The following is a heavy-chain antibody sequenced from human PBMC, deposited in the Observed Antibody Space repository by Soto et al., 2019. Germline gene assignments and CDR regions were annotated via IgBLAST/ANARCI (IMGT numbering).Heavy chain of an antibody. D-gene: IGHD3-10*01. CDR2: TYYRSKWYN. Sequence: QTLSLTCAISGDSVSSNSAAWNWIRQSPSRGLEWLGRTYYRSKWYNDYAVSVKSRITINPDTSKNQFSLQLNSVTPEDMAVYYCARGEGRRWFGGMDGWGQGTTVTVSS. CDR3: ARGEGRRWFGGMDG. J-gene: IGHJ6*02. CDR1: GDSVSSNSAA. V-gene: IGHV6-1*01.